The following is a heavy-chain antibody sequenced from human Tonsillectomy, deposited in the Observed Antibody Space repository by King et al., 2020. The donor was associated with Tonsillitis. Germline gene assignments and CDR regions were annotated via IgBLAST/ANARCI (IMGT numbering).Heavy chain of an antibody. D-gene: IGHD5-12*01. Sequence: VQLQESGPGLVKPSLTLSLTCTVSGGSISSGSHYWRWVRQTAGKGLECIGRMYTSGITSYNPSLKSRVTISLDTSRNEFSLKLTSVTAADTAVYYCARDRGYGFDIWGQGTLVTVSS. CDR3: ARDRGYGFDI. J-gene: IGHJ4*02. CDR1: GGSISSGSHY. CDR2: MYTSGIT. V-gene: IGHV4-61*02.